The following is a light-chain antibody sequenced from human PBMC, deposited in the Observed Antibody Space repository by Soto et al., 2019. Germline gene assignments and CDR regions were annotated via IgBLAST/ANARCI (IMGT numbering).Light chain of an antibody. CDR1: QSVTSNS. J-gene: IGKJ2*02. Sequence: EIVLTQSPGTLSLSSGERATLSCRASQSVTSNSLAWYQQRPGQAPRLLIYGTSTRATGIPDRFSGSGSGTAFTLIISSLEPDDFAMYYCQQHGTSPCTFGHGTRLEL. CDR3: QQHGTSPCT. CDR2: GTS. V-gene: IGKV3-20*01.